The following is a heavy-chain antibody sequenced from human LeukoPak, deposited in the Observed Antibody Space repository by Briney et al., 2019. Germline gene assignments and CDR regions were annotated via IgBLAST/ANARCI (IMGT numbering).Heavy chain of an antibody. CDR2: IVGSGDST. Sequence: PGGSQRLSCAASGFTFSSYAMSWVRQAPGEGPEWVSAIVGSGDSTYYADSVKGRFTISRDNSKNTPYLQMNSLRAEDTAVYYCAKDQLRYYDSSGYYRLWGQGALVTVSS. D-gene: IGHD3-22*01. V-gene: IGHV3-23*01. J-gene: IGHJ4*02. CDR1: GFTFSSYA. CDR3: AKDQLRYYDSSGYYRL.